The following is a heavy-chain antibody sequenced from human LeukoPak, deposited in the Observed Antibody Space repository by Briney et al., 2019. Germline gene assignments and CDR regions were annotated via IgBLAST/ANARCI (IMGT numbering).Heavy chain of an antibody. Sequence: GASVKVSCKASGYTFTSYGISWVRQAPGQGLEWMGWISAYNGNTNYAQKLQGRVTMTTDTSTSTAYMELRSLRSDDTAVYYCARDRSLMDIVVVVAATGYYFDYWGQGTLVTVSS. CDR2: ISAYNGNT. D-gene: IGHD2-15*01. V-gene: IGHV1-18*01. CDR1: GYTFTSYG. CDR3: ARDRSLMDIVVVVAATGYYFDY. J-gene: IGHJ4*02.